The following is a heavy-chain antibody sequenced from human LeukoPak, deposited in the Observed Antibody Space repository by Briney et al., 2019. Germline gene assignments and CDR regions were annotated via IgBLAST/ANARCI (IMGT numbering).Heavy chain of an antibody. Sequence: SETLSLTCTVSGGSISSSSYYWGWIRQPPGKGLEWIGSIYSSGSTYYIPSLKSRVTISVDTSKNQFSLNLSSVPASDTAVYYCARRGGSGRSFDYWGQGILVTVSS. D-gene: IGHD3-10*01. V-gene: IGHV4-39*01. CDR2: IYSSGST. CDR1: GGSISSSSYY. J-gene: IGHJ4*02. CDR3: ARRGGSGRSFDY.